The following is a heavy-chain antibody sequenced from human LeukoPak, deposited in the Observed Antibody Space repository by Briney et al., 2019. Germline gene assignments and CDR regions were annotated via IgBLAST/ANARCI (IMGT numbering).Heavy chain of an antibody. CDR3: ARNPSRVVVPAAPLDY. J-gene: IGHJ4*02. D-gene: IGHD2-2*01. CDR1: GFTFSSYA. Sequence: GGSLRLSCAASGFTFSSYAMHWVRQAPGKGLEWVVVISYDGSNKYYADSVKGRFTISRDNSKNTLYLQMNSLRTEDTAVYYCARNPSRVVVPAAPLDYWGQGTLVTVSS. CDR2: ISYDGSNK. V-gene: IGHV3-30-3*01.